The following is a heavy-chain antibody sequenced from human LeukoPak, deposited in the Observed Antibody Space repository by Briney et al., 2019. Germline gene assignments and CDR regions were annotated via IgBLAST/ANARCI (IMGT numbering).Heavy chain of an antibody. D-gene: IGHD5-24*01. V-gene: IGHV1-69*05. Sequence: SVKVSCKASGGTFSSYAISWGGQAPGKGLEWMGGIIPIFGTANYAQKFQGRVTITTDESTSTAYMELSSLRSEDMAVYYCARGDGYNYFDYWGQGTLVTVSS. CDR1: GGTFSSYA. CDR3: ARGDGYNYFDY. J-gene: IGHJ4*02. CDR2: IIPIFGTA.